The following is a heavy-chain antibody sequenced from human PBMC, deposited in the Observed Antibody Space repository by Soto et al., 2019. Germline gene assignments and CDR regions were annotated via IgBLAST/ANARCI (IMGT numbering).Heavy chain of an antibody. V-gene: IGHV1-18*01. J-gene: IGHJ3*02. D-gene: IGHD3-9*01. CDR3: ARDGGEDYDILPGYDAFHI. Sequence: ASVNVSCKASGYTFTSYGISWVRQAPGQGLERMGWISAYNGNTNYAQKLQGRVTMTTDTSTSTAYMELRSLRSDDTAVYYCARDGGEDYDILPGYDAFHIWGQGTMVTVS. CDR2: ISAYNGNT. CDR1: GYTFTSYG.